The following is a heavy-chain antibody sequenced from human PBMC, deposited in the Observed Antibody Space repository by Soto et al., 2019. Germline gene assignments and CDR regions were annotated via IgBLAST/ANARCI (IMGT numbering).Heavy chain of an antibody. Sequence: GGSLRLSCAASGFTFSSYGMHWVCQAPGKGLEWVAVISYDGSNKYYADSVKGRFTISRDNSKNTLYLQMNSLRAEDTAVYYCAKDTAMVTFYFDYWGQGTLVTVSS. CDR1: GFTFSSYG. CDR2: ISYDGSNK. CDR3: AKDTAMVTFYFDY. D-gene: IGHD5-18*01. J-gene: IGHJ4*02. V-gene: IGHV3-30*18.